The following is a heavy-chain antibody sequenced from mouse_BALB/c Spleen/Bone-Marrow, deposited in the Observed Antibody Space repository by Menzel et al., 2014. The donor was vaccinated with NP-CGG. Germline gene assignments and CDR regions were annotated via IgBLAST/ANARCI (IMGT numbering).Heavy chain of an antibody. CDR1: GYTFTSYY. CDR2: IYPGNVNT. D-gene: IGHD2-1*01. Sequence: QVQLQQSGPELVEPGASVRISCKASGYTFTSYYIHWVKQRPGQGLEWIGWIYPGNVNTKYNEKFKGKATLTADKSSSTAYMQLSSLTSEDSAVYFCARWGNYLYYYAMDYWGQGTSVTVSS. V-gene: IGHV1S56*01. J-gene: IGHJ4*01. CDR3: ARWGNYLYYYAMDY.